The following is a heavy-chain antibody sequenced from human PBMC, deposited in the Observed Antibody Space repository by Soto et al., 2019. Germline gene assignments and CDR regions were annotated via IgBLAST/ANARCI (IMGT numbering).Heavy chain of an antibody. Sequence: SETLSLTCTVSGGSISGYYWSWIRQPPGKGLEWIGNIHYSGTTNYNPSLKSRVTISVDTSKNQFSLKLRSVTAADTAVYYCAKTIWDTSGWKTDYWGQGALVTVSS. J-gene: IGHJ4*02. V-gene: IGHV4-59*01. D-gene: IGHD6-19*01. CDR3: AKTIWDTSGWKTDY. CDR2: IHYSGTT. CDR1: GGSISGYY.